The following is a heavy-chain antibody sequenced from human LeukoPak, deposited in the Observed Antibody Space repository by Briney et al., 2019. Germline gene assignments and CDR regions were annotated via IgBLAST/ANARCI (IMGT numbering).Heavy chain of an antibody. D-gene: IGHD1-1*01. J-gene: IGHJ5*02. CDR2: SIPTFGTA. CDR3: ARADWTYNWFDP. V-gene: IGHV1-69*05. CDR1: GGTFSSYA. Sequence: GASVNVACKASGGTFSSYAIRWVREAPGHGLGGGGGSIPTFGTANYAQKFQGRVTITTDESTSTAYMELSSLRSEDTAVYYCARADWTYNWFDPWGQGTLVTVSS.